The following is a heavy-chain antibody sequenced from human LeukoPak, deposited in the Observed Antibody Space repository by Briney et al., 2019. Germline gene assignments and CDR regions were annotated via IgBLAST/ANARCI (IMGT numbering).Heavy chain of an antibody. V-gene: IGHV3-23*01. CDR2: ISATGRER. CDR3: AKDHDNADYYYYFDS. D-gene: IGHD2-21*02. Sequence: SGGSLRLSCVASGFSFNTCAMSWVRQAPGKGLEWVSGISATGRERHYTDSVKGRFTISRDNSKNTLHLQMSSLRAEDTALYFCAKDHDNADYYYYFDSWGQGTLVTVSS. CDR1: GFSFNTCA. J-gene: IGHJ4*02.